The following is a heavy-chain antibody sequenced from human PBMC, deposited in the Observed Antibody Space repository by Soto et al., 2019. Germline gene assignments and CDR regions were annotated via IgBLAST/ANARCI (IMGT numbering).Heavy chain of an antibody. CDR1: GGSFSAYD. Sequence: QVQLQQWGAGLLKPSETLSLTCAVYGGSFSAYDWTWIRQPPGTGLEWIGEINHSGSTNYNPSLQSRVTLSVDPSKNQFSLKLTSVTAADTAVYYCARDTITGLFVYWGQGTLVTVSS. CDR2: INHSGST. CDR3: ARDTITGLFVY. V-gene: IGHV4-34*01. D-gene: IGHD2-8*02. J-gene: IGHJ4*02.